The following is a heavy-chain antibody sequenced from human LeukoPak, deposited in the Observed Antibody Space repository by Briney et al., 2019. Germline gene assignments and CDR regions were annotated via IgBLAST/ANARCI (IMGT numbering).Heavy chain of an antibody. D-gene: IGHD3-10*01. Sequence: GESLKISCKGSGYSFTSYWIGWVRQMPGKGLEWMGIIYPGGSDTRYSPSFQGQVTISADKSISTAYLQWSSLKASDTAMYYCARTNMVRGVIGWFDPWGQGTLVTVSS. CDR2: IYPGGSDT. CDR3: ARTNMVRGVIGWFDP. V-gene: IGHV5-51*01. J-gene: IGHJ5*02. CDR1: GYSFTSYW.